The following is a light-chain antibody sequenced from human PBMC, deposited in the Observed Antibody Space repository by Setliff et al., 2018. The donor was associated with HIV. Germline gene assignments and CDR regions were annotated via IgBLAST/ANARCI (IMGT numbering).Light chain of an antibody. CDR2: DVS. V-gene: IGLV2-14*01. CDR1: SGDVGGYNY. CDR3: SSYTTSSTLYV. J-gene: IGLJ1*01. Sequence: QSALTQPASVSGSPGQSITISCTGASGDVGGYNYVSWYQQHPGKAPKFMIYDVSKRPSGVSNRFSGSKSGNTASLTIFGLQAEDEADYYCSSYTTSSTLYVFGPGTKVTVL.